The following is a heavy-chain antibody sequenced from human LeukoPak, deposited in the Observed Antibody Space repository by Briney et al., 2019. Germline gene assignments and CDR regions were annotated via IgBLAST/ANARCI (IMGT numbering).Heavy chain of an antibody. J-gene: IGHJ4*02. CDR2: ISGSGGSA. D-gene: IGHD1-14*01. Sequence: GGSLRLSCAASGFTFSSYAMSWVRQASGKGLEWVSAISGSGGSAYYADSVKGRFTISRDNSKNTLYLQMNSLRAEDTAAYYCAKDKVVGTYYFDYWGQGTLVTVSS. CDR3: AKDKVVGTYYFDY. V-gene: IGHV3-23*01. CDR1: GFTFSSYA.